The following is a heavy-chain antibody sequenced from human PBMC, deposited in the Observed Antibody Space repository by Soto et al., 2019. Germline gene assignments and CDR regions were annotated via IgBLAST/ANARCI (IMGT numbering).Heavy chain of an antibody. CDR2: FDPEDGET. Sequence: ASVKVSCKVSGYTLTELSMHWVRQAPGKGLEWMGGFDPEDGETIYAQKFQGRVTMTEDTSTDTAYMELSSLRSEDTDVYYCAPIVVVTAMGDAFDIWGQGTMVTVSS. J-gene: IGHJ3*02. V-gene: IGHV1-24*01. CDR1: GYTLTELS. CDR3: APIVVVTAMGDAFDI. D-gene: IGHD2-21*02.